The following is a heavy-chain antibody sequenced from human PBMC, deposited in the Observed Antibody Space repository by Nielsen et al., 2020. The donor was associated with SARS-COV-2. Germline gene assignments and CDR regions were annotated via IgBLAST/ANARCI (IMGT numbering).Heavy chain of an antibody. Sequence: SETLSLTCAVSGGSISSSNWWSWVRQPPGKGLEWIGEIYHSGSTNYNPSLKSRVTISVDKSKNQFSLKLSSVTAADTAVYYCARAERGYEQLEGYYYMDVWGKGTTVTVSS. CDR3: ARAERGYEQLEGYYYMDV. D-gene: IGHD6-13*01. CDR2: IYHSGST. CDR1: GGSISSSNW. J-gene: IGHJ6*03. V-gene: IGHV4-4*02.